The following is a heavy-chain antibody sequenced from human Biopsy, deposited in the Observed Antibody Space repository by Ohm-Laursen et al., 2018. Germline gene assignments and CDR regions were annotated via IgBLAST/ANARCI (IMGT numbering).Heavy chain of an antibody. CDR1: GITVSGNY. D-gene: IGHD2-15*01. CDR2: IKQDGSDI. J-gene: IGHJ4*02. V-gene: IGHV3-7*01. Sequence: SLRLSCTASGITVSGNYMTWVRQAPGKGLEWVANIKQDGSDIYYVDSVKGRFTISRDNAKNSLYLQMDSLRAEDTAVYYCARLLRPDYWGQGTLVTVSS. CDR3: ARLLRPDY.